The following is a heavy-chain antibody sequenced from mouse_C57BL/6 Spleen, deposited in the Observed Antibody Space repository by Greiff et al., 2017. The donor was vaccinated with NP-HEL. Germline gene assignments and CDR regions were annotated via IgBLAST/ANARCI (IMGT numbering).Heavy chain of an antibody. D-gene: IGHD3-2*02. V-gene: IGHV1-26*01. Sequence: EVQLQQSGPELVKPGASVKISCKASGYTFTDYYMNWVKQSHGKSLEWIGDINPNNGGTSYNQKFKGKATLTVDKSSSTAYMELRSLTSEDSAVYYCARDSSGFDYWGQGTTLTVS. CDR2: INPNNGGT. CDR3: ARDSSGFDY. J-gene: IGHJ2*01. CDR1: GYTFTDYY.